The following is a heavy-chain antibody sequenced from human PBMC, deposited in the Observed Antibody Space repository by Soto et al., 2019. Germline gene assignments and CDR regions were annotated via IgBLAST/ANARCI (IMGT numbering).Heavy chain of an antibody. CDR3: ARIESIARNWFDP. V-gene: IGHV5-10-1*01. D-gene: IGHD6-13*01. CDR2: IDPVDSYT. Sequence: PGEPLKISCKGSGYSFTNYWISWVRRMPGKGLEWMGNIDPVDSYTNYSPSFQGHVTFSVDTSISTAYLQWSSLKASDTAMYYCARIESIARNWFDPWGQGTLVTVSS. CDR1: GYSFTNYW. J-gene: IGHJ5*02.